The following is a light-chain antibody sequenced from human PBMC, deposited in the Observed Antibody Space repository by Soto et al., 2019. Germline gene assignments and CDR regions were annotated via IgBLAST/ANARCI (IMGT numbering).Light chain of an antibody. CDR2: KAS. V-gene: IGKV1-5*03. CDR3: QQYNSYPWT. CDR1: QSISSW. Sequence: DIQMTQSPSTLSASVGDRVTITCRASQSISSWLAWYQHKPGKAPKVLIYKASSLESGVPSRFSGSGSGTEFTLTNSSLQPDDFATYYCQQYNSYPWTFGQGTKVEIK. J-gene: IGKJ1*01.